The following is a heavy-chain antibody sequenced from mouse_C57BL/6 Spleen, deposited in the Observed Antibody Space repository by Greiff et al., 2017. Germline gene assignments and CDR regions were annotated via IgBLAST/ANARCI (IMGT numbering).Heavy chain of an antibody. CDR3: ARHAARSYDYYAMDY. D-gene: IGHD1-1*01. Sequence: QVQLQQSGAELVKPGASVKLSCKASGYTFTEYTIHWVKQRSGQGLAWIGWFYPGSGSIKYTEKFKDKATLTADKSSSTVYMDLSRVTSEDSAVYFCARHAARSYDYYAMDYWGQGTSVSVSS. CDR2: FYPGSGSI. J-gene: IGHJ4*01. CDR1: GYTFTEYT. V-gene: IGHV1-62-2*01.